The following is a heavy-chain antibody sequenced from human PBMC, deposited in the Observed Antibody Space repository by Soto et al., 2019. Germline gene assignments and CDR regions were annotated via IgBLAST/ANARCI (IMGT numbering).Heavy chain of an antibody. D-gene: IGHD4-17*01. CDR1: GGAISSSNW. Sequence: PSEPLSLTSTVSGGAISSSNWCSWVRQHPGKGLEGIGELSQSGSTNYHPSLESRLIMSIDKYSTVFSLHLSSVTAADTAVYYCASGLPVTTFILHLWGQGSLVPVSS. CDR2: LSQSGST. V-gene: IGHV4-4*02. CDR3: ASGLPVTTFILHL. J-gene: IGHJ5*02.